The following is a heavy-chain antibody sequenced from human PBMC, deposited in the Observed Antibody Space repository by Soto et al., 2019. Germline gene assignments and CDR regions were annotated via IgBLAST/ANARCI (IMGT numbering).Heavy chain of an antibody. CDR1: GFSLSNARMG. CDR3: ARPFRWYSSSSSDNLYFDL. J-gene: IGHJ2*01. D-gene: IGHD6-13*01. Sequence: QVTLKESGPVLVKPTETLTLTCTVSGFSLSNARMGVSWIRQPPGKALEWLAHIFSNDEKAYSTSLKSRLTISTYTSKIQVVLTMTNMDPVDTPTYYCARPFRWYSSSSSDNLYFDLWGRGTLVTVSS. V-gene: IGHV2-26*01. CDR2: IFSNDEK.